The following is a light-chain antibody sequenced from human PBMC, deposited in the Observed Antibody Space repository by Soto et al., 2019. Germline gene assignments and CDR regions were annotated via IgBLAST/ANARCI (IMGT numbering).Light chain of an antibody. CDR2: KAS. CDR3: QQYNSQWT. Sequence: DLQMTQSPSTLSSSVGDRVTITFRASQSISSWLAWYQQKPGRAPKLLIYKASSLESGVPSRFSGSGSGTEFTLTISSLQPDDFATYYCQQYNSQWTFGQGTKVDIK. J-gene: IGKJ1*01. CDR1: QSISSW. V-gene: IGKV1-5*03.